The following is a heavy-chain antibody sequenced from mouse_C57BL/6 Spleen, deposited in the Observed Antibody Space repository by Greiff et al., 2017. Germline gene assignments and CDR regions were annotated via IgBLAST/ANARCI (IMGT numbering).Heavy chain of an antibody. CDR3: ARYYGNYVYAMDY. CDR1: GFTFSDYG. Sequence: EVQRVESGGGLVKPGGSLKLSCAASGFTFSDYGMHWVRQAPEKGLEWVAYISSGSSTIYYADTVKGRFTISRDNAKNTLFLQMTSLRSEDTAMYYCARYYGNYVYAMDYWGQETSVTVSS. CDR2: ISSGSSTI. V-gene: IGHV5-17*01. D-gene: IGHD2-1*01. J-gene: IGHJ4*01.